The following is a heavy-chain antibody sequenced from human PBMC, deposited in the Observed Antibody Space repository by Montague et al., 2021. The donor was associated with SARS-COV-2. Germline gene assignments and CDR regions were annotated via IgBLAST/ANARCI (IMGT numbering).Heavy chain of an antibody. CDR3: ARGRGTALFSRIYFGMDV. CDR1: GGSFSCYY. J-gene: IGHJ6*02. Sequence: SETLSLTCAVYGGSFSCYYWSWIRQPPGKGLEWIGEINHSGSTNYNPSLKSRVTISVDTSKNQFSLKLSSVTAADTAVYYCARGRGTALFSRIYFGMDVRGQGTTVTVSS. CDR2: INHSGST. V-gene: IGHV4-34*01. D-gene: IGHD1-1*01.